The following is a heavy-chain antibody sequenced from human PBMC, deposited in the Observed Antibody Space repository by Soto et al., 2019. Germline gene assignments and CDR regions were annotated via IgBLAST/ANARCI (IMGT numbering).Heavy chain of an antibody. CDR3: ATVLLWEPRAFDI. D-gene: IGHD3-16*01. Sequence: ASVKVSCKVSGYTLTELSMHWVRQAPGKGLEWMGGFDPEDGETIYAQKFQGRVTMTEDTSTDTAYMELSSLRSEDTVVYYCATVLLWEPRAFDIWGQGTMVTVS. J-gene: IGHJ3*02. V-gene: IGHV1-24*01. CDR2: FDPEDGET. CDR1: GYTLTELS.